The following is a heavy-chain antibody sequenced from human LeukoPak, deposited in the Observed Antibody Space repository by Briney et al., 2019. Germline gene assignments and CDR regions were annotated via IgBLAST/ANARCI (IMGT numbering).Heavy chain of an antibody. J-gene: IGHJ5*02. V-gene: IGHV3-21*01. CDR1: GFTFSSYS. CDR3: ARDRRVCDFCSNWFDP. CDR2: ISSSSYI. D-gene: IGHD3-3*01. Sequence: GGSLRLSCAAPGFTFSSYSMNWVRQAPGKGLEWVSSISSSSYIYYADSVKGRFTISRDNAKNSLYLQMNSLRAEDTAVYYCARDRRVCDFCSNWFDPWGQGTLVTVSS.